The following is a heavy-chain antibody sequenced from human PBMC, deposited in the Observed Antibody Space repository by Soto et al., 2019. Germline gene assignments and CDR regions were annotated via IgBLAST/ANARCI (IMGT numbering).Heavy chain of an antibody. CDR1: GYTFTGYY. J-gene: IGHJ4*02. CDR3: ARDPTYYDFWSGYFNPYYFDY. Sequence: GASVKVSCKASGYTFTGYYMHWVRQAPGQGLEWMGWINPNSGGTNYAQKFQGRVTMTRDTSISTAYMELSRLRSDDTAVYYCARDPTYYDFWSGYFNPYYFDYWGQGTLVTVSS. V-gene: IGHV1-2*02. D-gene: IGHD3-3*01. CDR2: INPNSGGT.